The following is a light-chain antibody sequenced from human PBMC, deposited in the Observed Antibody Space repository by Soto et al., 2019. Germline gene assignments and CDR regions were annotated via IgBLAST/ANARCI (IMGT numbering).Light chain of an antibody. CDR1: QNVNRW. V-gene: IGKV1-5*01. CDR3: QQYNDYST. J-gene: IGKJ1*01. Sequence: DIQMTQSPSTLSASVGDRVSITCRASQNVNRWLAWYQQKPGKAPNLLIYDVSTLESGVPSRFSGSGSETEFTLTISSLQPDDFATYYCQQYNDYSTFGQGTKV. CDR2: DVS.